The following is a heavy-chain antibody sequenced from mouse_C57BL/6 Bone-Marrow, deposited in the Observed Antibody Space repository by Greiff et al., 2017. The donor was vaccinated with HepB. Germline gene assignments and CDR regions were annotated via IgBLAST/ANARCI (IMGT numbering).Heavy chain of an antibody. V-gene: IGHV1-81*01. J-gene: IGHJ3*01. D-gene: IGHD1-1*01. CDR1: GYTFTSYG. CDR3: ARERGYYYGSRPWFAY. Sequence: VQLQQSGAELARPGASVKLSCKASGYTFTSYGISWVKQRTGQGLEWIGEIYPRSGNTYYNEKFKGKATLTADKSSSTAYMELRSLTSEDSAVYFCARERGYYYGSRPWFAYWGQGTLVTASA. CDR2: IYPRSGNT.